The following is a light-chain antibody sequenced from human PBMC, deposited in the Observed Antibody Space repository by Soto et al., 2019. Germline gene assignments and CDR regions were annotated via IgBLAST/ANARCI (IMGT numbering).Light chain of an antibody. V-gene: IGKV1-39*01. CDR2: GAS. CDR1: QSVGNH. J-gene: IGKJ5*01. Sequence: DIEMSQSASSASAYVGDIVAITWRASQSVGNHLNWYQQKPGKAPKFLIYGASTLQSGVPSRFSGSGSGTDFTLTVSSLQPEDFATYYCQQGYTSRITFGQGTRLEI. CDR3: QQGYTSRIT.